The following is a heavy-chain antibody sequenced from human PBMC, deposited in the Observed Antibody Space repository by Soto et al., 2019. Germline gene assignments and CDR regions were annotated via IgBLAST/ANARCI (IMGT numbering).Heavy chain of an antibody. J-gene: IGHJ6*02. CDR2: IYHSGST. D-gene: IGHD5-18*01. CDR1: GGSISSGGYS. V-gene: IGHV4-30-2*01. Sequence: SETLSLTCAVSGGSISSGGYSWSWIRQPPGKGLEWIGYIYHSGSTYYNPSLKSRVTISVDRSKNQFSLKLSSVTAADTAVYYCAREKRGYSYGYFYYYGMDVWGQGTTVTVSS. CDR3: AREKRGYSYGYFYYYGMDV.